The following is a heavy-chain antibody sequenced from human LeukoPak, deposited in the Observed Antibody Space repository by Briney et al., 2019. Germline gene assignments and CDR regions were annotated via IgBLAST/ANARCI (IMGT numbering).Heavy chain of an antibody. Sequence: GESLKISCKGSGYSFTSYWISWVRQMPGKGLEWMGIIYPGDSDTRYSPSFQGQVTISADKSISTAYLQWSSLKASDTAMYYCARRIAVAGEGYDYWGQGTLVTVSS. CDR1: GYSFTSYW. D-gene: IGHD6-19*01. CDR3: ARRIAVAGEGYDY. CDR2: IYPGDSDT. J-gene: IGHJ4*02. V-gene: IGHV5-51*01.